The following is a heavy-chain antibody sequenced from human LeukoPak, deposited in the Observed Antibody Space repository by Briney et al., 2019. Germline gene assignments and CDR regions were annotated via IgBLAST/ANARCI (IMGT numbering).Heavy chain of an antibody. Sequence: SGTLSLTCAVSGDSISSSRLWSWVRQPPGEGLGGIGEIFHSGSTNYNPSLKSRVTMSVDKSKNQLSLKLNSVTAADTAVYYCARDTADTTSRNWYAPWGQRTLVTVSS. D-gene: IGHD6-25*01. V-gene: IGHV4-4*02. CDR2: IFHSGST. CDR1: GDSISSSRL. J-gene: IGHJ5*02. CDR3: ARDTADTTSRNWYAP.